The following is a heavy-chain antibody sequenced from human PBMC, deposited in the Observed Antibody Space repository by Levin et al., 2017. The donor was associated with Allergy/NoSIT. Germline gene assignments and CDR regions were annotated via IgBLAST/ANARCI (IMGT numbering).Heavy chain of an antibody. D-gene: IGHD1-1*01. CDR2: INHSGST. V-gene: IGHV4-34*01. CDR1: GGSFSGYY. CDR3: ARKRNYYFYYMDV. J-gene: IGHJ6*03. Sequence: SQTLSLTCAVYGGSFSGYYWSWIRQPPGKGLEWIAEINHSGSTNYNPSLKSRVTISVDTSKNQFSLKLSSVTAADTAVYYCARKRNYYFYYMDVWGNGTTVTVSS.